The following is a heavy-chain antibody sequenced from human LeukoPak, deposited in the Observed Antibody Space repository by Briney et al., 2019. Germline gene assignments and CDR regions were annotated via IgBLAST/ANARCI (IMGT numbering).Heavy chain of an antibody. J-gene: IGHJ4*02. CDR1: GFSFRSYW. Sequence: GGSLRLSCVDSGFSFRSYWMSWVRQAPGKGLEWVANTKQDDSEKYYVYSVKGRFSISRDNAKNSLYLQMNSLRVEDTAVYYCARGFDSRFFNDWGQGTLVTVSS. CDR2: TKQDDSEK. D-gene: IGHD3-22*01. V-gene: IGHV3-7*01. CDR3: ARGFDSRFFND.